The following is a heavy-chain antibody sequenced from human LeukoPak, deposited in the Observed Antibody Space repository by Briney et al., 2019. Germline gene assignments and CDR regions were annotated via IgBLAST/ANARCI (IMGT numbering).Heavy chain of an antibody. Sequence: PSETLSLNCNVSGGSFSSYYWSWIRQPPGKGLEWIGYFHYSGSTNYNPSLKSRVTISVDTSKKQFSLKLSSVTAADTAMYYCARGGGGSWYGTVDYWGQGTLVTVSS. D-gene: IGHD6-13*01. CDR2: FHYSGST. J-gene: IGHJ4*02. CDR3: ARGGGGSWYGTVDY. V-gene: IGHV4-59*01. CDR1: GGSFSSYY.